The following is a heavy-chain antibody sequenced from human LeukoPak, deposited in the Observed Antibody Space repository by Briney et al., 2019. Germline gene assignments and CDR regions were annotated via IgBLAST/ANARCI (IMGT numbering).Heavy chain of an antibody. CDR1: GFTFSSYG. D-gene: IGHD4-11*01. V-gene: IGHV3-33*08. J-gene: IGHJ4*02. CDR3: ARTHSNLAFDY. CDR2: IWYDGSNR. Sequence: PGGSLRLSCAASGFTFSSYGMHWVRQAPGKGLEWVAVIWYDGSNRYYADSVKGRSTISRDNSKNTLYLQMNSLRAEDTAVYYCARTHSNLAFDYWGQGTLVTVSS.